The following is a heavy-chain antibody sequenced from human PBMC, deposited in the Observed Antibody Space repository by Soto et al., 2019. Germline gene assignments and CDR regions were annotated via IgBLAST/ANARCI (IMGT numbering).Heavy chain of an antibody. Sequence: QVQLQESGPGLEKASETLSLTCTVSGGSMSGYYWSWIRQPPGKGLEWIGFIYDSGTTNYNPSLKSRGTISIDTSKNQFSLKLTSVTAADTAVYYCARVSHIVVVPAVRGAFDIWGPGTMITVPS. CDR3: ARVSHIVVVPAVRGAFDI. D-gene: IGHD2-21*02. V-gene: IGHV4-59*01. CDR2: IYDSGTT. CDR1: GGSMSGYY. J-gene: IGHJ3*02.